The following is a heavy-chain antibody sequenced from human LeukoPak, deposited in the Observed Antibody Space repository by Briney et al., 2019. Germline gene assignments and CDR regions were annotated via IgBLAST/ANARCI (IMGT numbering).Heavy chain of an antibody. CDR1: GFTFSRYG. Sequence: GGSLRLSCAASGFTFSRYGMHWVRQTPGKGLEWVADISYDASNKYYADSVKGRFTISRDNSKNTLYLQMNSLRAEDTAVYYCAKSHGYSYGFDYWGQGTLVTVSS. J-gene: IGHJ4*02. CDR2: ISYDASNK. CDR3: AKSHGYSYGFDY. D-gene: IGHD5-18*01. V-gene: IGHV3-30*18.